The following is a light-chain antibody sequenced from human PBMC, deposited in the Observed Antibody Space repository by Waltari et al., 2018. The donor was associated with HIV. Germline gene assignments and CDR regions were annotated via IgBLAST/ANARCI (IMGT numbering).Light chain of an antibody. CDR1: SSDVGGYNY. V-gene: IGLV2-14*01. CDR3: SSYTSSSTRV. Sequence: QSALTQPASVSGSPGQSITISCTGTSSDVGGYNYVSWYQQHPGKAPKLMIYEVSNRPSGVSNRCSGAKSGNTASLTISGRQAEDEADYYCSSYTSSSTRVFGTGTKVTVL. J-gene: IGLJ1*01. CDR2: EVS.